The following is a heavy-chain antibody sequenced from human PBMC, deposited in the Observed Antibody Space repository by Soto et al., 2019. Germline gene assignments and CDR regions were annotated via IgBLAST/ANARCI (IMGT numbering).Heavy chain of an antibody. D-gene: IGHD3-16*01. V-gene: IGHV1-18*01. J-gene: IGHJ4*02. CDR1: GYTFTNFG. Sequence: QVQLVQSGAEVKKPGASVKVSCKASGYTFTNFGISWVRQAPGQGLEWMGWISAYNGNTNYAQNFQGRVTMTTDTATSTAYMEMRSLRSDDKAVYDCAGGGTPIDYWGQGTLVTVSS. CDR3: AGGGTPIDY. CDR2: ISAYNGNT.